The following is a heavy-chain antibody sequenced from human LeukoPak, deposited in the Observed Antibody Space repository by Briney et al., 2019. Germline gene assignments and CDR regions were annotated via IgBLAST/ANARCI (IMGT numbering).Heavy chain of an antibody. J-gene: IGHJ4*02. D-gene: IGHD2-8*02. CDR3: AKDFVGTGNFRGGDY. CDR1: GFIFSSYA. Sequence: PGGSLRLSCEVSGFIFSSYAMSWVRQAPGQGLEWVSLISDSGDSTYYADSVKGRFTISRDDSKNTLYLQMNSLRVEDTAVYYCAKDFVGTGNFRGGDYWGQGTLVTVSS. CDR2: ISDSGDST. V-gene: IGHV3-23*01.